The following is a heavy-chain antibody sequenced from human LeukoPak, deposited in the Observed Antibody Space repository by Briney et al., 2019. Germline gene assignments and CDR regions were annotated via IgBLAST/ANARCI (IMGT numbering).Heavy chain of an antibody. V-gene: IGHV5-51*01. D-gene: IGHD2-8*01. CDR3: ARPQGYCTNGVCPPFDY. CDR2: IYPGDSDT. Sequence: GESLKISCKGSGYSFTNYWIGWVRQMPGKGLEWMGIIYPGDSDTRYSPSFQGQVTISADKSISTAYLQWSSLKASDTAMYYCARPQGYCTNGVCPPFDYWGQGTLVTVSS. J-gene: IGHJ4*02. CDR1: GYSFTNYW.